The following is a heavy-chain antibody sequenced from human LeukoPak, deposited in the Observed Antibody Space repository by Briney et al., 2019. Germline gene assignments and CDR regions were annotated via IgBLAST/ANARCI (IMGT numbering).Heavy chain of an antibody. CDR3: ARELGRSGFDY. CDR2: IYHSGST. CDR1: GGSISSSNW. D-gene: IGHD6-19*01. Sequence: SGTLSLTCAVSGGSISSSNWWSWVRQPPGKGLEWIGEIYHSGSTNYNPSLKSRVTISVDTSKNQFSLKLSSVTAADTAVYYCARELGRSGFDYWGQGTLVTVSS. J-gene: IGHJ4*02. V-gene: IGHV4-4*02.